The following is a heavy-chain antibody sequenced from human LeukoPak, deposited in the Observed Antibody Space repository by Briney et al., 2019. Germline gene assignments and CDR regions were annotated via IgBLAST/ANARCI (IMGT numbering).Heavy chain of an antibody. D-gene: IGHD3-10*01. CDR3: STGSGHAFDI. CDR1: GFTFSSYW. J-gene: IGHJ3*02. Sequence: GGSLRLSCAASGFTFSSYWMHWVRQVPGKGLVWVSRINSDGSSASYADSVKGRFTISRDNAKNTLHVQMNSLRAEDTAVYYCSTGSGHAFDIWGRGTMVTVSS. CDR2: INSDGSSA. V-gene: IGHV3-74*01.